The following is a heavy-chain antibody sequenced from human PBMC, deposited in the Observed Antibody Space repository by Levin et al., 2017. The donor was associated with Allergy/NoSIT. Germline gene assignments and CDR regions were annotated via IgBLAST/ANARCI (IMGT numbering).Heavy chain of an antibody. CDR3: AKDTITIFGVVIIEGWGFDY. CDR2: ISGSGGST. Sequence: GGSLRLSCAASGFTFSSYAMSWVRQAPGKGLEWVSAISGSGGSTYYADSVKGRFTISRDNSKNTLYLQMNSLRAEDTAVYYCAKDTITIFGVVIIEGWGFDYWGQGTLVTVSS. CDR1: GFTFSSYA. D-gene: IGHD3-3*01. V-gene: IGHV3-23*01. J-gene: IGHJ4*02.